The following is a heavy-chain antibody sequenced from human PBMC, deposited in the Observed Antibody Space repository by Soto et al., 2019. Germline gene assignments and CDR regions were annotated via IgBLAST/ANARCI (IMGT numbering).Heavy chain of an antibody. CDR2: IYWDDDK. CDR1: GFSLSTSGVG. J-gene: IGHJ4*02. Sequence: QITLKESGPTLVKPTQTLTLTCTFSGFSLSTSGVGVGWIRQPPGKALEWLALIYWDDDKRYSQSLKSRLTITKDTSKIQVVLTMTNMDPVDTATYYCARGGYYYDSSGYDYWGQGTLVTVSS. D-gene: IGHD3-22*01. CDR3: ARGGYYYDSSGYDY. V-gene: IGHV2-5*02.